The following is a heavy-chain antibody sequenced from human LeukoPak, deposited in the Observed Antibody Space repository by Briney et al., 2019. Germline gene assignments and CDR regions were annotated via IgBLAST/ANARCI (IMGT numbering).Heavy chain of an antibody. Sequence: PGRSLILSCAASGFTFSSYGMHWVRQAPGKGLEWVAVIWYDGSNRYYADSLKGRFTISRDNSKNTLHLQMNSLAADDTAVYYCARDPLGVLSYFDYWGQGTLVTVSS. D-gene: IGHD3-16*01. CDR3: ARDPLGVLSYFDY. CDR1: GFTFSSYG. V-gene: IGHV3-33*01. CDR2: IWYDGSNR. J-gene: IGHJ4*02.